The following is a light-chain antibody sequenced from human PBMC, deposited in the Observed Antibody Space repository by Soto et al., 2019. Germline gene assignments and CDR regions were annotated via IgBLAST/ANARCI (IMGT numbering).Light chain of an antibody. CDR3: QQYGGSPRT. CDR2: DAS. CDR1: QSVSSSS. V-gene: IGKV3-20*01. J-gene: IGKJ1*01. Sequence: EIVLTQSPGTLSLSPGERATLSCRASQSVSSSSLAWYQQRRGQAPRLLIHDASSRATGIPDRFSGSGSGTDFTLTISRREPEDVAVYYCQQYGGSPRTFGQGTKVEVK.